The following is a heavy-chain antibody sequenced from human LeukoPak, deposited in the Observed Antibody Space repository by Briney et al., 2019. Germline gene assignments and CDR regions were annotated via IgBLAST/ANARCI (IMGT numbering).Heavy chain of an antibody. CDR3: ARDGCSSTSCYLPGAFDP. CDR2: ISSGGSTI. Sequence: PGGSLRLSCAASGFTFSSYAMSWVRPAPGQGRVGGSYISSGGSTIYYADPVKGRFTISRDNAKSSLYLQMNSLRSEDTAVYYCARDGCSSTSCYLPGAFDPWGQGTLVTVSS. CDR1: GFTFSSYA. J-gene: IGHJ5*02. V-gene: IGHV3-48*04. D-gene: IGHD2-2*01.